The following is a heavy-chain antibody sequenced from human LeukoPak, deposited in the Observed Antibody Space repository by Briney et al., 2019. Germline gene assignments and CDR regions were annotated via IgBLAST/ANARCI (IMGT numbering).Heavy chain of an antibody. Sequence: PSQTLSLTCTVSGGSINSGSQYWSWIRQPAGKGLEWIGRIYTRGGTNYNPSLKSRVTISVDTSKNQFSLKLSSVTAADTAVYYCARVGSDYLSFDYWGQGTLVTVSS. CDR2: IYTRGGT. J-gene: IGHJ4*02. CDR3: ARVGSDYLSFDY. V-gene: IGHV4-61*02. D-gene: IGHD4-17*01. CDR1: GGSINSGSQY.